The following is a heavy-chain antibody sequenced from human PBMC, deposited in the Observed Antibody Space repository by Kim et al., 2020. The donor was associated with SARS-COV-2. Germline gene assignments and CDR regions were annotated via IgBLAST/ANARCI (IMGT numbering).Heavy chain of an antibody. J-gene: IGHJ4*02. Sequence: YYNPSLKSRVTISVDTSKNQFSLKLSSVTAADTAVYYCARDSGLVTYFDYWGQGTLVTVSS. D-gene: IGHD4-4*01. V-gene: IGHV4-31*02. CDR3: ARDSGLVTYFDY.